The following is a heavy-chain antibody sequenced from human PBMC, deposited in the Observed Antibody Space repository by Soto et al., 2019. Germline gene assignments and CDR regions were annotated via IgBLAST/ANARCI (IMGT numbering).Heavy chain of an antibody. Sequence: SETLSLTCAVYGGSFSGYYWRWIRQPPGKGLEWIGEINHSGSTNYNPSLKSRVTISVDTSKNQFSLKLSSVTAADTAVYYCARLPPPYYGSGSYGPWGQGTLVTVSS. V-gene: IGHV4-34*01. CDR3: ARLPPPYYGSGSYGP. D-gene: IGHD3-10*01. J-gene: IGHJ5*02. CDR1: GGSFSGYY. CDR2: INHSGST.